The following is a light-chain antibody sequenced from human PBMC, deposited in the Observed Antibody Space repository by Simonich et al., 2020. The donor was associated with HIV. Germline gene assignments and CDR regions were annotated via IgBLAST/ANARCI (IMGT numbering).Light chain of an antibody. V-gene: IGKV3-11*01. CDR1: QSVSSN. Sequence: EIVMTQSPATLSVSPGERATPSCRASQSVSSNLAWYQQKPGQAPRLLIYDASNRATGIPARFSGSGSGTDFTLTISSLEPEDFAVYYCQQRSNWPWTFGQGTKVEIK. CDR3: QQRSNWPWT. J-gene: IGKJ1*01. CDR2: DAS.